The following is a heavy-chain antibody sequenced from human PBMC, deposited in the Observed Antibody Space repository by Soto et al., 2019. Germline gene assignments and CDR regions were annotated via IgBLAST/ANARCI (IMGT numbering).Heavy chain of an antibody. CDR1: GFTFGTYG. V-gene: IGHV3-33*01. J-gene: IGHJ4*02. CDR3: ARGFGAAVHAAHLDY. CDR2: IWHDGSKE. D-gene: IGHD3-10*01. Sequence: PGGSLRLSCAASGFTFGTYGMHWVRQAPGKRLEWLAVIWHDGSKENYADSVRGRFTISRDKYKDTVYLQMNSLRGEDTAVYYCARGFGAAVHAAHLDYWGQGTSVTVS.